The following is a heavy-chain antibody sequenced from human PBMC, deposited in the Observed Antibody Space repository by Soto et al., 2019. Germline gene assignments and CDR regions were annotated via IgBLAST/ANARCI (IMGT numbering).Heavy chain of an antibody. J-gene: IGHJ5*02. CDR2: IYYSGST. V-gene: IGHV4-61*01. CDR3: ARERNYYDSSGYYTHQYNWFDP. D-gene: IGHD3-22*01. Sequence: SETLSLTCTVSGVSVSSGSYYWSWIRQPPGKGLEWIGYIYYSGSTNYNPSLKSRVTISVDTSKNQFSLKLSSVTAADTAVYYCARERNYYDSSGYYTHQYNWFDPWGQGTLVTVSS. CDR1: GVSVSSGSYY.